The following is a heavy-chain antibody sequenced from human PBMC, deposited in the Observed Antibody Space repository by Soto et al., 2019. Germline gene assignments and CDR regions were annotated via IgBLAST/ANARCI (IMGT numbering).Heavy chain of an antibody. Sequence: ASVKVSCKASGYTFTGYYMHWVRQAPGQGLEWMGWINPNSGGTNYAQKFQGWVTMTRDTSISTAYVELSRLRSDDTAVYYCARGTRPPRGYYDSSGPDAFDIWGQGTMVTVSS. CDR2: INPNSGGT. CDR3: ARGTRPPRGYYDSSGPDAFDI. D-gene: IGHD3-22*01. V-gene: IGHV1-2*04. J-gene: IGHJ3*02. CDR1: GYTFTGYY.